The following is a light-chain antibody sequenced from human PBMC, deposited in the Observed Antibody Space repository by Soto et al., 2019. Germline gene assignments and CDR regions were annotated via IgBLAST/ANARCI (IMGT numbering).Light chain of an antibody. CDR3: VSFTSSTTYV. CDR2: DVA. Sequence: QSALTQPASVSGSPGQSITISCTGTSSDVGGYNYVSWYQQHPGKAPKLMIYDVATRPSGVSNRFSGSKSGSTASLIISRLQTEDEADYYCVSFTSSTTYVFGSGTKVTVL. J-gene: IGLJ1*01. V-gene: IGLV2-14*01. CDR1: SSDVGGYNY.